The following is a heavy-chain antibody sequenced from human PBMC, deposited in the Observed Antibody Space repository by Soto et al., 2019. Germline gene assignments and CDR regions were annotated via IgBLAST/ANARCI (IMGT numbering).Heavy chain of an antibody. CDR1: GVSLNSGHYY. CDR2: VYYDEST. Sequence: QVQLQESGPGLLEPLETLALTCSVSGVSLNSGHYYWVSVRQSPGKGLAWIASVYYDESTYYNPSLKSRVTISIDKPRNQFSLTLKSVTAADTAVYYCGKVLIGATRHADVDSWGQGARVTVSS. D-gene: IGHD2-15*01. J-gene: IGHJ4*02. CDR3: GKVLIGATRHADVDS. V-gene: IGHV4-39*01.